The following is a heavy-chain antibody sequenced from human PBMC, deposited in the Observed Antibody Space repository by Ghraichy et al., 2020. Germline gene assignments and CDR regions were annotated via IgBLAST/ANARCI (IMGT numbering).Heavy chain of an antibody. Sequence: GGSLRLSCAASGFTFNRYGMHWVRQAPGKGLEWVAVTSYDGTNKNYADSVKGRFTISRDTSKNTLYLQMNSLRPEDTAVYYCAKERDTSGYYSFRGDYYGMDVWGQGTTVTVSS. J-gene: IGHJ6*02. V-gene: IGHV3-30*18. D-gene: IGHD3-22*01. CDR1: GFTFNRYG. CDR2: TSYDGTNK. CDR3: AKERDTSGYYSFRGDYYGMDV.